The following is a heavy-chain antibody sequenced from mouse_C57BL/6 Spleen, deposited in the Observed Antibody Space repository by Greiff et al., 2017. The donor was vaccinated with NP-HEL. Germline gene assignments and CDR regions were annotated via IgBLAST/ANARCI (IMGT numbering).Heavy chain of an antibody. D-gene: IGHD2-1*01. CDR3: ARVTVDV. CDR1: GYTFTDYY. J-gene: IGHJ1*03. CDR2: INPNNGGT. Sequence: VQLQQSGPELVKPGASVKISCKASGYTFTDYYMNWVKQSHGKSLEWIGDINPNNGGTSYNQKFKGKATLTVDKSSSTAYMELRSLTSEDSAVYYCARVTVDVWGTGTTVTVSS. V-gene: IGHV1-26*01.